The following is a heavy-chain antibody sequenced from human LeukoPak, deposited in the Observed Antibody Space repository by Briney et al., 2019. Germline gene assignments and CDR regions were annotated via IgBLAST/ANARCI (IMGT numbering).Heavy chain of an antibody. Sequence: PGGSLRLSCAASEFTFSSYSMNWVRQAPGKGLEWVSSISSSSNYIYLADSVKGRFTISRDNAKNSLYLQMNSPRAEDTAVYYCARVVSENWFDPWGQGTLVTVSS. CDR3: ARVVSENWFDP. CDR2: ISSSSNYI. J-gene: IGHJ5*02. CDR1: EFTFSSYS. V-gene: IGHV3-21*01. D-gene: IGHD1-14*01.